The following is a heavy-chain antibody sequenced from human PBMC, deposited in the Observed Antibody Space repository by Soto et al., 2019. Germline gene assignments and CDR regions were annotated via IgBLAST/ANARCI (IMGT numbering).Heavy chain of an antibody. CDR2: IYYSGST. CDR3: ARHDIVVVPATWEGWFDP. Sequence: SETLSLTCTVSGGSISSSSYYWGWIRQPPGKGLEWIGSIYYSGSTYYNPSLKSRVTISVDTSKNQFSLKLSSVTAADTAVYYCARHDIVVVPATWEGWFDPWGQGTLVTVSS. V-gene: IGHV4-39*01. CDR1: GGSISSSSYY. D-gene: IGHD2-2*01. J-gene: IGHJ5*02.